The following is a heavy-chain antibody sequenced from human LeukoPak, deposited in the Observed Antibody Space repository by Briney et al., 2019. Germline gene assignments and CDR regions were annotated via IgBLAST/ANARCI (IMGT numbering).Heavy chain of an antibody. CDR2: IYSSGST. CDR1: NGSIGGNY. V-gene: IGHV4-4*08. D-gene: IGHD2-15*01. Sequence: SETLSLTCIVSNGSIGGNYWSWIRQPPGKGLEWIGYIYSSGSTNYNPSLESRVAISIDTSKKQLSLQVNSVTAGDTALYFCAKGSGYWGFYSWGQGTLVTVSS. J-gene: IGHJ4*02. CDR3: AKGSGYWGFYS.